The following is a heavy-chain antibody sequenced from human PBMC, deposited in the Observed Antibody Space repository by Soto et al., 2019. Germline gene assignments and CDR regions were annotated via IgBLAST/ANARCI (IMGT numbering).Heavy chain of an antibody. J-gene: IGHJ4*02. V-gene: IGHV1-8*01. CDR1: GYTFTSYD. Sequence: ASVKVSCKASGYTFTSYDINWVRQATGQGLEWMGWMNPDSGNTGYAQKFQGRVTMTRNTSISTAYMELSSLRSEDTAVYYCARGSPSRDYVWGSYFPADYWGQGTLVTVSS. D-gene: IGHD3-16*01. CDR2: MNPDSGNT. CDR3: ARGSPSRDYVWGSYFPADY.